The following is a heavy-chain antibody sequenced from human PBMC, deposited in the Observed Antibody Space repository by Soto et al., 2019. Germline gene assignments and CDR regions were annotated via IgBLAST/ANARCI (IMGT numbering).Heavy chain of an antibody. Sequence: QVQLVQSGAEVKKPGSSVKVSCKASGGTFSSYAISWVRQAPGQGLEWMGGIIPVFGTGIYAQKFQGRVTITADKSTNTDYMELSSLRSEDTAVYFCARVGGTGGYTYGLDYWGRGTLVTVSS. CDR1: GGTFSSYA. D-gene: IGHD5-18*01. J-gene: IGHJ4*02. CDR2: IIPVFGTG. CDR3: ARVGGTGGYTYGLDY. V-gene: IGHV1-69*06.